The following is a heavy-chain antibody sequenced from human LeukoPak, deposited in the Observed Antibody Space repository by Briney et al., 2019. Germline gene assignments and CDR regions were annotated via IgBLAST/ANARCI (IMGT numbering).Heavy chain of an antibody. J-gene: IGHJ4*02. Sequence: SQTLSLTCTVSGRSISSYYWSWIRHPSGKGREWIGYIYYSGSTNYNPSLKSQVTISVDTSKSQFSLKLSSVTGVDRAVYYCARGLYCGGGSCYSFLDYWGQGTLVTVSS. CDR2: IYYSGST. CDR3: ARGLYCGGGSCYSFLDY. CDR1: GRSISSYY. V-gene: IGHV4-59*01. D-gene: IGHD2-15*01.